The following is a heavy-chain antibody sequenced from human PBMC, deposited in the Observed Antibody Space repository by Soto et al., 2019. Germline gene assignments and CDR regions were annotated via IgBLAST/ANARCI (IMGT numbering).Heavy chain of an antibody. CDR1: GGSISSGDYY. D-gene: IGHD4-17*01. CDR2: IYYSGST. Sequence: SETLSLTCTVSGGSISSGDYYWSWIRQPPGEGLEWIGYIYYSGSTYYNPSLKSRVTISVDTSKNQFSLKLSSVTAADTAVYYCASVGLLTTVTNFDSWGQGTLVTVSS. CDR3: ASVGLLTTVTNFDS. J-gene: IGHJ4*02. V-gene: IGHV4-30-4*01.